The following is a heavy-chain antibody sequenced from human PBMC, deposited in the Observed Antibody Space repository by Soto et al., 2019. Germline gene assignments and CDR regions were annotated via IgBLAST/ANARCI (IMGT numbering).Heavy chain of an antibody. J-gene: IGHJ4*02. V-gene: IGHV4-39*01. D-gene: IGHD3-3*01. CDR1: GGSISSSSHY. CDR2: IYYSGST. CDR3: GRQDDGYDFWSGYPGFFDC. Sequence: SETLSLTCTVSGGSISSSSHYWGWIRQPPGKGLEWIGSIYYSGSTYYNPSLKSRVTTSVDTSKNQFSLRLSSVTAADTAVYYCGRQDDGYDFWSGYPGFFDCWGQGTLVTVSS.